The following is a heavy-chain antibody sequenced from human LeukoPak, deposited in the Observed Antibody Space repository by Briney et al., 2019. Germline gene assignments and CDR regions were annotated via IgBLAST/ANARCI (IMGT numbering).Heavy chain of an antibody. Sequence: GGSLRLSSAAPGFTFSSYGMHSVRQAPGKGLEWVAFIRYDGSNTFYGDSVKGRFTISRDNSKNTLHLQMNSLKTEDTAMYYCAKGYQLFTFDFCGQGTLVTVSS. CDR2: IRYDGSNT. D-gene: IGHD2-2*01. V-gene: IGHV3-30*02. J-gene: IGHJ4*02. CDR1: GFTFSSYG. CDR3: AKGYQLFTFDF.